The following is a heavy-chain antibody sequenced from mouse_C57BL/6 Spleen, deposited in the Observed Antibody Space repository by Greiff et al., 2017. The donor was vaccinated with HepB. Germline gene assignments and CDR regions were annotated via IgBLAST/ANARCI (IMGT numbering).Heavy chain of an antibody. J-gene: IGHJ4*01. V-gene: IGHV5-17*01. CDR3: ARPYGSSSYYAMDY. Sequence: EVHLVESGGGLVKPGGSLKLSCAASGFTFRDYGMHWFRPAPGKGLEWVAYISSGSCTIYYADTVKGRFTISRDNAKNTLFLQMTSLRSEDTAMYYCARPYGSSSYYAMDYWGQGTSVTVSS. CDR1: GFTFRDYG. D-gene: IGHD1-1*01. CDR2: ISSGSCTI.